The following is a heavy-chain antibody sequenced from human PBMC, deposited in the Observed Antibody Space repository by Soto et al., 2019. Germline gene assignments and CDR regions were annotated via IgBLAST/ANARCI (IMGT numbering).Heavy chain of an antibody. CDR2: ISYDGSNK. Sequence: GGSLRLSCAASGFTFSSYAMHWVRQAPGKGLEWVAVISYDGSNKYYADSVKGRFTISRDNSKNTLYLQMNSLRAEDTAVYYCASNVGAIGYLGQGTLVTVSS. CDR3: ASNVGAIGY. D-gene: IGHD1-26*01. V-gene: IGHV3-30-3*01. CDR1: GFTFSSYA. J-gene: IGHJ4*02.